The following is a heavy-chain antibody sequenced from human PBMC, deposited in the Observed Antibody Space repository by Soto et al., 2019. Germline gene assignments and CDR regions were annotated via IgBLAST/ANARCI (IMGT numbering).Heavy chain of an antibody. CDR2: IYYSGST. V-gene: IGHV4-39*01. Sequence: QLQLQESGPGLVKPSETLSLTCTVSGGSISSSSYYWGWIRQPPGKGLEWIGSIYYSGSTYYNPSLKSRVTISVDTSKNQFSLKLSSVTAADTAVYYCARQWPEWELRHAFDIWGQGTMVTVSS. CDR1: GGSISSSSYY. D-gene: IGHD1-26*01. J-gene: IGHJ3*02. CDR3: ARQWPEWELRHAFDI.